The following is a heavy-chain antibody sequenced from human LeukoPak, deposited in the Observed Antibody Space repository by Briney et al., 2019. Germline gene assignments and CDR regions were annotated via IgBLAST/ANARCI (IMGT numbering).Heavy chain of an antibody. CDR3: ARLQSGQWLLFDY. Sequence: GESLKISCKGSGYIFTNYWIGWVRQMPGKGLELMGIIHPVDSDTRYSPSFQGQVTISADKSINTAYLQWSSLKASDTAMYYCARLQSGQWLLFDYWGQGTLVTVSS. CDR1: GYIFTNYW. D-gene: IGHD6-19*01. J-gene: IGHJ4*02. CDR2: IHPVDSDT. V-gene: IGHV5-51*01.